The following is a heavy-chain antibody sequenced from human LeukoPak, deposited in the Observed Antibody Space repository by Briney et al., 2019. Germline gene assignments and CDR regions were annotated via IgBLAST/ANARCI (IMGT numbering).Heavy chain of an antibody. Sequence: GGSLRLSCVASGFNFYSFTMNWVRQAPGKGLEWVSYISSGGATIYYRDSVEGRFTISRDNAKNSLYLQMNNLRVEDSGVYYCATTTSSSWSPFDYWGQGTLVAVSS. CDR1: GFNFYSFT. D-gene: IGHD6-13*01. CDR3: ATTTSSSWSPFDY. J-gene: IGHJ4*02. V-gene: IGHV3-48*04. CDR2: ISSGGATI.